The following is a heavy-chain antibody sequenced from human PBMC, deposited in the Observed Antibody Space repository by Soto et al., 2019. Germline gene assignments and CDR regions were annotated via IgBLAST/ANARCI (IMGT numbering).Heavy chain of an antibody. Sequence: EVQLLESGGGLLQPGGSLRLSCSASGFTFNNYAMAWVRQAPGEGLEWVSGISGSGATPYYADSVKGRFTISRDNSKNTPFLQMNSLSAEDTAVYFCAKAGYCTGVSCYFYYFDSWGQGTLVTVSS. CDR1: GFTFNNYA. J-gene: IGHJ4*02. D-gene: IGHD2-15*01. CDR2: ISGSGATP. CDR3: AKAGYCTGVSCYFYYFDS. V-gene: IGHV3-23*01.